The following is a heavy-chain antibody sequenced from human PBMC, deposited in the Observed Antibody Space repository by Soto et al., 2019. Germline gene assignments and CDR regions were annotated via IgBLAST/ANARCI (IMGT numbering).Heavy chain of an antibody. CDR3: AREVGCSNTSCYTMGWFDP. D-gene: IGHD2-2*02. CDR2: IIPIFGTA. V-gene: IGHV1-69*01. J-gene: IGHJ5*02. CDR1: GGTFSSYA. Sequence: QVQLVQSGAEVKKPGYSVKVSCKASGGTFSSYAISWVRQAPGQGLEWMGGIIPIFGTANYAQKFQGRVTITADETTSTAYMELSSLRSDDTALYYCAREVGCSNTSCYTMGWFDPWGKGTLVTVSA.